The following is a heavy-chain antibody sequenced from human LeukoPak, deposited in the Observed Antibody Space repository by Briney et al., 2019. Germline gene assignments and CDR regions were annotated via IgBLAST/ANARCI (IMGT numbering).Heavy chain of an antibody. V-gene: IGHV1-46*01. Sequence: GASVKVSCKVSGYTFTSYYMHWVRRAPGQGLEWMGIINPSGGSTSYAQKFQGRVTMTRDTSTSTVYMELSSLRSEDTAVYYCAREQYYYDSSGYYPFRYYYGMDVWGQGPRSPSP. D-gene: IGHD3-22*01. CDR3: AREQYYYDSSGYYPFRYYYGMDV. CDR1: GYTFTSYY. J-gene: IGHJ6*02. CDR2: INPSGGST.